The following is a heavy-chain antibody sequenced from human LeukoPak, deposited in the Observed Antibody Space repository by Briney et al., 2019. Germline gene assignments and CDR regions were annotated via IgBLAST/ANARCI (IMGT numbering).Heavy chain of an antibody. CDR2: ISGSSSTI. D-gene: IGHD6-6*01. V-gene: IGHV3-48*01. Sequence: PGGSLRLSYAASGFTFNTYSMHWVRQAPGKGLEWVSYISGSSSTIYYADSVKGRFTISRDNAKNSLYVQMNSLRAEDTAVYYCGRDRARTFDYWGQGTLVTVSS. CDR3: GRDRARTFDY. CDR1: GFTFNTYS. J-gene: IGHJ4*02.